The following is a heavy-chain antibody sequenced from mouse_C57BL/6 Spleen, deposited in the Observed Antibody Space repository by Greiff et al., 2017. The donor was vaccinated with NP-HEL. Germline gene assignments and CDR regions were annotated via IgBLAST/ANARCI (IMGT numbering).Heavy chain of an antibody. V-gene: IGHV5-17*01. CDR3: ARTGNYRYYAMDY. Sequence: EVQGVESGGGLVKPGGSLKLSCAASGFTFSDYGMHWVRQAPEKGLEWVAYISSGSSTIYYADTVKGRFTISRDNAKNTLFLQMTSLRSEDTAMYYCARTGNYRYYAMDYWGQGTSVTVSS. CDR2: ISSGSSTI. J-gene: IGHJ4*01. D-gene: IGHD2-1*01. CDR1: GFTFSDYG.